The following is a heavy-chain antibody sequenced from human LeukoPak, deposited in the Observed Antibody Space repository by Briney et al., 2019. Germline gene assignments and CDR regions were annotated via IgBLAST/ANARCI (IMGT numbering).Heavy chain of an antibody. Sequence: SETMSLTCTVSGGSISSSYWSWIRQPPGKGLEWIGYIYYSGSTNYNPSLKSRVTISVDTSKNQFSLKLTSVTAADTAVYYCATPPVQSGGVDYWGQGTPVTVSS. CDR3: ATPPVQSGGVDY. D-gene: IGHD1-1*01. V-gene: IGHV4-59*08. CDR1: GGSISSSY. J-gene: IGHJ4*02. CDR2: IYYSGST.